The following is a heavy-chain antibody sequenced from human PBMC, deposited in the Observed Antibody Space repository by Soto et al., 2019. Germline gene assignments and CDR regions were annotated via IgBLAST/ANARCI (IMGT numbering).Heavy chain of an antibody. CDR2: INPNSGVT. CDR1: GYTFTDYY. V-gene: IGHV1-2*04. CDR3: ARWPRVLAPIHSFFDY. Sequence: ASVKVSCKASGYTFTDYYMHWVRQAPGQGLEWMGWINPNSGVTNYAQKFQGWVTMTRDMSISTAYMELSRLRSDDTAVYYCARWPRVLAPIHSFFDYCGQGTLVTVSS. J-gene: IGHJ4*02. D-gene: IGHD6-6*01.